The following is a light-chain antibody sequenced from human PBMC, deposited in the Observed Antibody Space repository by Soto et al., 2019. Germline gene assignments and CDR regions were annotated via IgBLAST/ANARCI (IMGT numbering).Light chain of an antibody. Sequence: ESVLTQSPGTLSLSPGERATLSCRASQTIIGNYLAWYQQKPGQAPRLLIYGASNRATGVPDRFSGRYSGTDFSLNITRLEPEDFAVYYCEQLVNLVYIFGQGTRLEIK. V-gene: IGKV3-20*01. CDR1: QTIIGNY. CDR3: EQLVNLVYI. CDR2: GAS. J-gene: IGKJ2*01.